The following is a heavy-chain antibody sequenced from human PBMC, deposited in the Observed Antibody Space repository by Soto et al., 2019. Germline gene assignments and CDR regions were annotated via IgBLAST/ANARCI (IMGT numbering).Heavy chain of an antibody. D-gene: IGHD3-16*01. V-gene: IGHV3-53*01. J-gene: IGHJ4*02. CDR3: ARDGRGLGKLSLFEY. CDR1: GFTVNSDY. Sequence: EVQLVESGGGLIQPGGSLRLSCAASGFTVNSDYMNWIRQTPGKGLEWVAFIYNGESTHYADSVKGRFTISSDRSKITLYLQMNSLRIDDTAVYYCARDGRGLGKLSLFEYWGQGTLVTVSS. CDR2: IYNGEST.